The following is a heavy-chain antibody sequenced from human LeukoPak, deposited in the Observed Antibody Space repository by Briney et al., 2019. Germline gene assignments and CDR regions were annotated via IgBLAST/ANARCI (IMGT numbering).Heavy chain of an antibody. J-gene: IGHJ6*03. D-gene: IGHD3-10*01. CDR1: GGSIGSDNW. V-gene: IGHV4-4*02. Sequence: SETLSLTCAVSGGSIGSDNWWTWVRQPPGKGLEWIGEIYHSGSTYYNPSLKSRVTISVDKSKNQFSLKLSSVTAADTAVYYCASVRRGFGESSKYYAYYYMGVWGKGTTVTISS. CDR3: ASVRRGFGESSKYYAYYYMGV. CDR2: IYHSGST.